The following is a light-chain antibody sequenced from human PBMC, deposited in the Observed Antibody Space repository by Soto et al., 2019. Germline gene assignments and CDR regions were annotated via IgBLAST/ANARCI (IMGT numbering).Light chain of an antibody. Sequence: DIQMTQSPSSLSASVGDRVTITCRASQGISNYLAWYQQKPGKVPKLLIYAASTLQSGAPSRFSGSGSGTDFTLSISSLHPEDVATYYCQKYNSAPFTFDPVTKVGIK. J-gene: IGKJ3*01. V-gene: IGKV1-27*01. CDR3: QKYNSAPFT. CDR2: AAS. CDR1: QGISNY.